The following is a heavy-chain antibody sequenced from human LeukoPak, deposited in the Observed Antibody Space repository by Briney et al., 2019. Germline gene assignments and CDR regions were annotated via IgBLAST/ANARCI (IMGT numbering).Heavy chain of an antibody. J-gene: IGHJ5*02. CDR2: IYHSGST. CDR3: AREGAGRDYADNWFDP. Sequence: NPSETLSLTCTVSGYSISSGYYWGWIRQPPGKGLEWIGYIYHSGSTYYNPSLKSRVTISVDRSKNQFSLKLSSVTAADTAVYYCAREGAGRDYADNWFDPWGQGTLVTVSS. D-gene: IGHD4-17*01. CDR1: GYSISSGYY. V-gene: IGHV4-38-2*02.